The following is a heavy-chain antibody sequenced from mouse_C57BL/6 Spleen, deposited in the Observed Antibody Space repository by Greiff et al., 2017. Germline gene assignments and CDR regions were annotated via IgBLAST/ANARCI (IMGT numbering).Heavy chain of an antibody. CDR1: GFTFSDYG. CDR3: ESESYYYGSGDFDY. J-gene: IGHJ2*01. D-gene: IGHD1-1*01. Sequence: DVKLVESGGGLVKPGGSLKLSCAASGFTFSDYGMRWVRQAPEHGLEWVAYISSGSSTIYYTDTVKGRVTISRDKAKNTLFLQMTSLRAEDAAMSNCESESYYYGSGDFDYWGQGTTVTVSS. CDR2: ISSGSSTI. V-gene: IGHV5-17*01.